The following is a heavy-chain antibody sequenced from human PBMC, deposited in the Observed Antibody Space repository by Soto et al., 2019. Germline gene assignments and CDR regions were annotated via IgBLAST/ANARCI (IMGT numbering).Heavy chain of an antibody. D-gene: IGHD2-2*01. V-gene: IGHV2-5*02. CDR3: AHSTYAYGLPGDY. CDR1: GFSLTINRVG. J-gene: IGHJ4*02. CDR2: IYSDDDK. Sequence: QITLKESGPTLVKPTQTLTLTCTFSGFSLTINRVGVGWIRQPPGKALVWLALIYSDDDKRDSPSLKSRLTITKDTSKNQVALTMTNMDPVYTATYYCAHSTYAYGLPGDYWGQGTLVTVSS.